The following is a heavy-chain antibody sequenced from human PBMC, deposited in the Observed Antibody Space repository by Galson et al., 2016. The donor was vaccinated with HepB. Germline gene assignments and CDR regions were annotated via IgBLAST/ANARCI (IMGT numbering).Heavy chain of an antibody. V-gene: IGHV4-31*03. CDR2: IFYSGTT. D-gene: IGHD3-10*01. CDR1: GGSISSGGFY. CDR3: ARDPGSGGIGVDV. J-gene: IGHJ6*02. Sequence: TLSLTCTDSGGSISSGGFYWSWIRQLPGKGLEWIGYIFYSGTTHYNPSLKSRITIAVDTSKNQFSPRLNSVTDADTAVYYCARDPGSGGIGVDVWGQGTTVTVS.